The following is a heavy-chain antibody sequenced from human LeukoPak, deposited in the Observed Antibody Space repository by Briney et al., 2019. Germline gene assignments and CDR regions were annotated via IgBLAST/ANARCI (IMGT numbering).Heavy chain of an antibody. Sequence: ASVKVSCKASGYTFTGYYMHWVRQAPGQGLEWMGWINPNSGGTNYAQKFQGGVTMTRDTSISTAYMELSRLRSDDTAVYYCARGEALRYFDWLLPNWFDPWGQGTLVTVSS. CDR3: ARGEALRYFDWLLPNWFDP. J-gene: IGHJ5*02. CDR1: GYTFTGYY. CDR2: INPNSGGT. V-gene: IGHV1-2*02. D-gene: IGHD3-9*01.